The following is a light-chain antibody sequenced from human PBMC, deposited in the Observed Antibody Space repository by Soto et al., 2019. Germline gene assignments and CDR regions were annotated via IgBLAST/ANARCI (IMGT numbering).Light chain of an antibody. V-gene: IGLV2-23*01. CDR2: EGS. CDR1: SSDVGCYKF. Sequence: QSALTQPASVSGSPGQSITISCTGTSSDVGCYKFVSWYQQHPGKAPKLMIYEGSKRPSGVSNRFSGSKSGNTASLTISGLQAEDAADYYCCSYAGDSAWVFGGGTKLTVL. J-gene: IGLJ3*02. CDR3: CSYAGDSAWV.